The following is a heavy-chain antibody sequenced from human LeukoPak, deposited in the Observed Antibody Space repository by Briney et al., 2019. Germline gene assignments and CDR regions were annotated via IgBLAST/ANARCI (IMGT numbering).Heavy chain of an antibody. V-gene: IGHV1-46*01. D-gene: IGHD2-15*01. J-gene: IGHJ5*02. CDR3: ARDELTPDIVPTLDP. CDR2: INPSGGST. CDR1: GYTFTSYY. Sequence: ASVKVSCKASGYTFTSYYMHWVRQAPGQGLEWMGIINPSGGSTSYAQKLQGRVTMTRDTSTSTVYMELSSLRSEDTAVYYCARDELTPDIVPTLDPWGQGTLVTVSS.